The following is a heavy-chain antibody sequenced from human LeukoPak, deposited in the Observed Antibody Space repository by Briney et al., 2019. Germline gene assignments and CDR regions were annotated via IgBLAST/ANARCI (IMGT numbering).Heavy chain of an antibody. CDR3: TTEGYGDYEGY. CDR2: IKSKTDGGTT. CDR1: GFTFSNAW. V-gene: IGHV3-15*01. J-gene: IGHJ4*02. D-gene: IGHD4-17*01. Sequence: GGSLRLSCGASGFTFSNAWMSWVRQAPGKGLEWVGRIKSKTDGGTTDYAAPVKGRFTISRDDSRNTLYLQMNSLKTEDTAVYYCTTEGYGDYEGYWGQGTLVTVSS.